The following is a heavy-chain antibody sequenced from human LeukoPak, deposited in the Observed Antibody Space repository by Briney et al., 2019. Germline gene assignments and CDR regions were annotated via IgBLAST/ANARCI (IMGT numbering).Heavy chain of an antibody. Sequence: SVKVSCKASGGTFSSYAISWVRQAPGQGLEWMGGIIPIFGTANYAQKFQGRVTITADESTSTAYMELSSLRSEDTAVYYCARVGDGSGSYYNLPYYYYGMDVWGQGTTVTVS. V-gene: IGHV1-69*13. J-gene: IGHJ6*02. CDR3: ARVGDGSGSYYNLPYYYYGMDV. D-gene: IGHD3-10*01. CDR2: IIPIFGTA. CDR1: GGTFSSYA.